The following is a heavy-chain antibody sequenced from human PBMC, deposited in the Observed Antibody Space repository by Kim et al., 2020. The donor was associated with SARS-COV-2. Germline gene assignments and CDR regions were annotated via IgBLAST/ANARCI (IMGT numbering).Heavy chain of an antibody. CDR3: ARGGVNYGSGALSD. V-gene: IGHV4-31*03. Sequence: SETLSLTCTVSGGSISSGGYYWSWIRPHTGKGLEWIGYIYYSGSTYYNPSLKSRVTISVDTSKNQFSLKLSSVTAADTAVYYCARGGVNYGSGALSDWGQGTLVTVSS. CDR2: IYYSGST. J-gene: IGHJ1*01. CDR1: GGSISSGGYY. D-gene: IGHD3-10*01.